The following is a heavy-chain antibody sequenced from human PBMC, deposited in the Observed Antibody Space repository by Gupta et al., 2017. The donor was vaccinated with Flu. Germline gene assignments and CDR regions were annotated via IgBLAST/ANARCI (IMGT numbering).Heavy chain of an antibody. J-gene: IGHJ4*02. Sequence: VKLVASGGGVVQPGTSLRLSCAASGFPFSTYAMHVLRQAPGKGLEWVAVIAFDGSIKYYADSVEGRFTISRDISKNTLYLQMNSLRAEDTAVYYCAKVSDSGGWLHFDYWGQGTLDTVSS. CDR3: AKVSDSGGWLHFDY. CDR2: IAFDGSIK. D-gene: IGHD5-12*01. CDR1: GFPFSTYA. V-gene: IGHV3-30*18.